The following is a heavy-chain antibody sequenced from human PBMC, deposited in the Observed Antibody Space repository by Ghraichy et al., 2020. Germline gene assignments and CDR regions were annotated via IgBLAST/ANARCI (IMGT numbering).Heavy chain of an antibody. CDR2: ISGSGDST. CDR1: GFTFTSYA. D-gene: IGHD2-15*01. CDR3: AKARGDLGYCSGGSCLQDY. J-gene: IGHJ4*02. Sequence: GGSLRLSCAASGFTFTSYAMSWVRQAPGKGLEWVSAISGSGDSTYYAYSVKGRFTISRDNSKNTLYLQMNSLRAEDTAVYYCAKARGDLGYCSGGSCLQDYWGQGTLVTVSS. V-gene: IGHV3-23*01.